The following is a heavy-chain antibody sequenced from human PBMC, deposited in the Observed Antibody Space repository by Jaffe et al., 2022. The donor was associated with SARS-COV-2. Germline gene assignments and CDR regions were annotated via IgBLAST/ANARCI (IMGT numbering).Heavy chain of an antibody. CDR3: ARALAVAGPSHYYYYGMDV. CDR2: IIPIFGTA. D-gene: IGHD6-19*01. Sequence: QVQLVQSGAEVKKPGSSVKVSCKASGGTFSSYAISWVRQAPGQGLEWMGGIIPIFGTANYAQKFQGRVTITADESTSTAYMELSSLRSEDTAVYYCARALAVAGPSHYYYYGMDVWGQGTTVTVSS. CDR1: GGTFSSYA. V-gene: IGHV1-69*01. J-gene: IGHJ6*02.